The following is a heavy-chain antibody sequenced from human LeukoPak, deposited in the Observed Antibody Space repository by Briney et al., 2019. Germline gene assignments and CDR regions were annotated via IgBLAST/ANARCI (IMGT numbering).Heavy chain of an antibody. CDR3: ARDKYGDYVIDY. Sequence: GGSLRLSCAASGFTFSSYWMSWVRQAPGKGLEWVSSISSSSSYIYYADSVKGRFTISRDNAKNSLYLQMNSLRAEDTAVYYCARDKYGDYVIDYWGQGTLVTVSS. J-gene: IGHJ4*02. CDR1: GFTFSSYW. V-gene: IGHV3-21*01. CDR2: ISSSSSYI. D-gene: IGHD4-17*01.